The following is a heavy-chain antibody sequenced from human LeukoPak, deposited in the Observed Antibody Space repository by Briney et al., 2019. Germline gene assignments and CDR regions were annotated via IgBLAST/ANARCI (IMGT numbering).Heavy chain of an antibody. Sequence: SETLSLTCTVSGGSISSYYWSWIRQPAGKGLEWIGRIYTSGSTNYNPSLKSRVTMSVDTSKNQFSLKLSSVTAADTAVYYCARAHTYYDILTGWGYYYMDVWGKGTTVTISS. CDR2: IYTSGST. CDR3: ARAHTYYDILTGWGYYYMDV. CDR1: GGSISSYY. V-gene: IGHV4-4*07. J-gene: IGHJ6*03. D-gene: IGHD3-9*01.